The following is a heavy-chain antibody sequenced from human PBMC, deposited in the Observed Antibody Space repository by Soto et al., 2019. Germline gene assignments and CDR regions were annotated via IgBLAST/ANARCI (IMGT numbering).Heavy chain of an antibody. CDR1: GFTFSSYA. J-gene: IGHJ3*02. Sequence: GGSLRLSCAASGFTFSSYAMSWVRQAPGKGLEWVSAISGSGGSRYYADSVTGRFTISRDNSKNTLYLQMNSLRAEDTAVYYCAKDDFQVDDSSGYYSGAFDIWGQGTMVTVSS. CDR2: ISGSGGSR. CDR3: AKDDFQVDDSSGYYSGAFDI. V-gene: IGHV3-23*01. D-gene: IGHD3-22*01.